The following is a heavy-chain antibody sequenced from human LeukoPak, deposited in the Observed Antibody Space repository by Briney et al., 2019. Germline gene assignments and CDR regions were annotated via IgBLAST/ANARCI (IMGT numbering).Heavy chain of an antibody. CDR3: ARAAGTWGHDGFDI. Sequence: ASVKVSCKAYGYTFMSHGISWVRQAPGQGLEWMGWISGSSSNTNYAQRLQGRVTMTTDTSTTTAYMELRSLRSDDTAVYYCARAAGTWGHDGFDIWGQGTMVTVSS. D-gene: IGHD6-19*01. J-gene: IGHJ3*02. V-gene: IGHV1-18*01. CDR1: GYTFMSHG. CDR2: ISGSSSNT.